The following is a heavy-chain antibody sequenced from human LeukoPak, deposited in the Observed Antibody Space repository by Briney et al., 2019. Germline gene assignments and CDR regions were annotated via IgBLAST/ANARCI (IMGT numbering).Heavy chain of an antibody. D-gene: IGHD3-16*01. V-gene: IGHV3-9*01. CDR2: ISWNSDNI. J-gene: IGHJ6*03. CDR1: GSTYHDFE. CDR3: VRSGGYYYMDA. Sequence: GGSLRLSCAASGSTYHDFEMHWLRQAPGKGLEWVDAISWNSDNIDYADSVKGRFTIYRDNDMNSLYLDMTSLRVEVSALYYCVRSGGYYYMDAWGKGTPVTVSS.